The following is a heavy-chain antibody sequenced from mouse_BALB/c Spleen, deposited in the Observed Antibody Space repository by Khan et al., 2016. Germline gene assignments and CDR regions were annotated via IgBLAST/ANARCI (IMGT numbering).Heavy chain of an antibody. V-gene: IGHV1-80*01. J-gene: IGHJ4*01. CDR3: AKLTATREAMNY. CDR1: GYAFSSYW. Sequence: QVRLQQSGAELVRPGSSVKISCKVSGYAFSSYWMNWVKQRPGQGLEWIGQIYPGDGDTNYNGKFQGKATLTADKSSSTAYMQLSSLTSEDPAVYFGAKLTATREAMNYWGQGTSVTVSS. CDR2: IYPGDGDT. D-gene: IGHD4-1*01.